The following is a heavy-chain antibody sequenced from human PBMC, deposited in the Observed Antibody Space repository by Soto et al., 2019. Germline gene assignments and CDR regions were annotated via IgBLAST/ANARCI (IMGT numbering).Heavy chain of an antibody. CDR2: IYHSGST. Sequence: SATLSLTCAVSGYPISSGYYWGWIRQPPGKGLEWIGSIYHSGSTYYNPSLKSRVTISVDTSKNQFSLKLSSVTAADTAVYYCARQGYEGSWFHPRGQGTLVTVSS. CDR3: ARQGYEGSWFHP. J-gene: IGHJ5*02. CDR1: GYPISSGYY. D-gene: IGHD3-10*01. V-gene: IGHV4-38-2*01.